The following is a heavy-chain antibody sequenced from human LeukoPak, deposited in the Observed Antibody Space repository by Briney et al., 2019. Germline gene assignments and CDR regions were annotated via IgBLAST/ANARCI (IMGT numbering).Heavy chain of an antibody. D-gene: IGHD2-21*02. CDR1: GYTLTELS. CDR3: ATTRSPPPYCGGDCYSPFDY. Sequence: GASVKVSCKVSGYTLTELSMHWVRQAPGKGLEWMGGFDPEDGETIYAQKFQGRVTMTEDTSTDTAYMELSSLRSEDTAVYYCATTRSPPPYCGGDCYSPFDYWGQGTLVTASS. J-gene: IGHJ4*02. CDR2: FDPEDGET. V-gene: IGHV1-24*01.